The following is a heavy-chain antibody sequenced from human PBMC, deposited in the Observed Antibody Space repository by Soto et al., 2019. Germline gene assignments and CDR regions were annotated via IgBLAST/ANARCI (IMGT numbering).Heavy chain of an antibody. D-gene: IGHD1-1*01. Sequence: EVQLLESGGGLVQPGGSLRLSCAVSGFTFNTYAMNWVRQAPGKGLEWVSSITNSGGTTYYADSVKGRFTISRDNSKNTLYLQMNSLRVEDTAVYYCEKGATGTDYWGQGTLVTVSS. CDR1: GFTFNTYA. CDR2: ITNSGGTT. CDR3: EKGATGTDY. J-gene: IGHJ4*02. V-gene: IGHV3-23*01.